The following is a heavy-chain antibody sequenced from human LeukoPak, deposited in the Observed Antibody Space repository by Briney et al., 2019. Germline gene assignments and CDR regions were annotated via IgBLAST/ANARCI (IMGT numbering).Heavy chain of an antibody. CDR1: DDSTTGYY. V-gene: IGHV4-59*08. CDR3: ARQPYRSGAYYFDY. J-gene: IGHJ4*02. Sequence: PSETLSLTCTVSDDSTTGYYWSWIRQPPGKGLEWVAYIFHSGDTNYNPSLRSRITISIDTSKNQFSLKLRSVTAADTAVYYCARQPYRSGAYYFDYWGQGTLITVSS. D-gene: IGHD2-15*01. CDR2: IFHSGDT.